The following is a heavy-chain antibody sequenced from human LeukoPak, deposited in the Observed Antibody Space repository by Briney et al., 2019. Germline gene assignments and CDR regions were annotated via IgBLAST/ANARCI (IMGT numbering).Heavy chain of an antibody. CDR3: ARPAPQWLVSTKRESGFDP. D-gene: IGHD6-19*01. J-gene: IGHJ5*02. CDR2: INHSGST. Sequence: PSETLSLTCAVYGGSFSGYYWSWIRRPPGKGLEWIGEINHSGSTNYNPSLKSRVTISVDTSKNQFSLKLSSVTAADTAVYYCARPAPQWLVSTKRESGFDPWGQGTLVTVSS. V-gene: IGHV4-34*01. CDR1: GGSFSGYY.